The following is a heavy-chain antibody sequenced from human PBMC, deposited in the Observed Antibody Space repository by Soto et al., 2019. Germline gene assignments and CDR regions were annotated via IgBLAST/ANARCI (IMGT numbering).Heavy chain of an antibody. CDR3: AKDYDILTGYYSFDY. CDR2: ISYDGSNK. J-gene: IGHJ4*02. CDR1: GFTFSSYG. D-gene: IGHD3-9*01. Sequence: GGSLRLSCAASGFTFSSYGMHWVRQAPGKGLEWVAVISYDGSNKYYADSVKGRFTISRDNSKNTLYLQMNSLRAEDTAVYYCAKDYDILTGYYSFDYWGQGTLVTVSS. V-gene: IGHV3-30*18.